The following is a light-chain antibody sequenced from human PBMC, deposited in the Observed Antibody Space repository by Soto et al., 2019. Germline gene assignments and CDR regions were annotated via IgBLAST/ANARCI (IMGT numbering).Light chain of an antibody. Sequence: QSALTQPPSVSGSPGQSVTITCTGTSSDVGSHNRVSWYQQSPGTAPKLMIYEVSNRPSGVPDRFSGSKSGNTASLTISGLQAEDESDYFCCSYSRSTYVVFGGGTKVTVL. V-gene: IGLV2-18*02. CDR2: EVS. CDR3: CSYSRSTYVV. J-gene: IGLJ2*01. CDR1: SSDVGSHNR.